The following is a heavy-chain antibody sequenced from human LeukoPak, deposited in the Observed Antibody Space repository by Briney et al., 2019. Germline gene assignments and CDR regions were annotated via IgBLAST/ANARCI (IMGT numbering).Heavy chain of an antibody. CDR2: INHSGST. CDR3: ARGLHADYYDSSGYYHQENY. CDR1: GGSFSGYY. Sequence: SETLSLTCAVYGGSFSGYYWSWIRQPPEKGLEWIGEINHSGSTNYNPSLKSRVTISVDTSKNQFSLKLSSVTAADTAVYYCARGLHADYYDSSGYYHQENYWGQGTLVTVSS. D-gene: IGHD3-22*01. V-gene: IGHV4-34*01. J-gene: IGHJ4*02.